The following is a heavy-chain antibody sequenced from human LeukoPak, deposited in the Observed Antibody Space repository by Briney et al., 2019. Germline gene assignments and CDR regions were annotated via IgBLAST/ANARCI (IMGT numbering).Heavy chain of an antibody. J-gene: IGHJ4*02. Sequence: PGGSLRLSCAASGFTFSSYSMNWVRQAPGKGLEWVSAISGSGGSTYYADSVKGRFTISRDNSNNTLHLQMNSLRAEDTAVYYCAKEFPPNFPLYYFDYWGQGTLVTVSS. D-gene: IGHD2-21*01. V-gene: IGHV3-23*01. CDR3: AKEFPPNFPLYYFDY. CDR2: ISGSGGST. CDR1: GFTFSSYS.